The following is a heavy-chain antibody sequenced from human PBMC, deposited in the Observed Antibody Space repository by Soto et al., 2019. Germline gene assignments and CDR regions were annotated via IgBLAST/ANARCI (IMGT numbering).Heavy chain of an antibody. CDR3: AREGGFEVVTIFEY. V-gene: IGHV4-34*01. D-gene: IGHD3-3*01. CDR1: CGSFSGFY. CDR2: VDHRGST. J-gene: IGHJ4*02. Sequence: SETLSLTCVVSCGSFSGFYWSCIRQAPWMGLEWIVEVDHRGSTSYNPSLRGRATISIDTSQDHFSLEVTSVTAADTAVYYCAREGGFEVVTIFEYWGRGTLVTVSS.